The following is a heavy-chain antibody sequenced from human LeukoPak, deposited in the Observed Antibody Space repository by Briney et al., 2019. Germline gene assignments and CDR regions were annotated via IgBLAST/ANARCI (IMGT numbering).Heavy chain of an antibody. Sequence: SGGSLRLSCAASGFTFDDYAMHWVRQAPGKGLEWVSGISWNSGSIGYADSVKGQFTISRDNAKNSLYLQMNSLRAEDTALYYCAKDSSSWPGVGAFDIWGQGTMVTVSS. D-gene: IGHD6-13*01. CDR1: GFTFDDYA. V-gene: IGHV3-9*01. CDR2: ISWNSGSI. J-gene: IGHJ3*02. CDR3: AKDSSSWPGVGAFDI.